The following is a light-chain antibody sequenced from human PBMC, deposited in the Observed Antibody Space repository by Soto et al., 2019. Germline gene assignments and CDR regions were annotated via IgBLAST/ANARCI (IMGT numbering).Light chain of an antibody. CDR3: EQFDNAPRN. J-gene: IGKJ4*01. Sequence: DIQMTQSPSSLSASVGDRVTITCQASQDITNYLNWYQQKPGKAPKILIYDASFLEEGVPSRFSGGVSGPHCTLTITALQAEGVATHYCEQFDNAPRNFGGGTNLEIK. CDR2: DAS. V-gene: IGKV1-33*01. CDR1: QDITNY.